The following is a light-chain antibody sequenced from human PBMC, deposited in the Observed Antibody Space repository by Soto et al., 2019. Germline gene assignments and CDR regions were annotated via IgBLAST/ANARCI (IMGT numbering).Light chain of an antibody. CDR2: AAS. CDR1: QGIGTS. V-gene: IGKV1-9*01. CDR3: LQLSNFPLS. J-gene: IGKJ4*01. Sequence: DIQLTQSPSFLSASVGDRVTIACRASQGIGTSLAWYQRKPGKAPALLIHAASTLQNGVPSRFSGSGSGTQFALTISSLQPEDSATYYCLQLSNFPLSFGEGTRVEIK.